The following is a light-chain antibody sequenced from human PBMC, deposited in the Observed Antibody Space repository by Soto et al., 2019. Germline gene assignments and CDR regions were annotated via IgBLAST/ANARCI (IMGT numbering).Light chain of an antibody. J-gene: IGLJ1*01. CDR1: SSDVGGYNY. CDR3: CSYAGSYTLYV. Sequence: ALTQPRSVSGSPGQSVTISCTGTSSDVGGYNYVSWSQQHPGKAPKLMIYDVSKRPSGVPDRFSGSKSGNTASLTISGLQAEDEADYYCCSYAGSYTLYVFGTGTKV. CDR2: DVS. V-gene: IGLV2-11*01.